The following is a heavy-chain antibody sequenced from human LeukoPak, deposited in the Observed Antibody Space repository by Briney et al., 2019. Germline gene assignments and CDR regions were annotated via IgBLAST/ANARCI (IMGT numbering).Heavy chain of an antibody. Sequence: SETLSISCNVSGGSISSGGYSWSWTRQPQGKGLEWIGYIYHSGSTYYNPSLKSRVTISVDRSKNQFSLKLSSVTAADTAVYYCARAAYCSGGSCFDAFDIWAKGQWSPSLQ. D-gene: IGHD2-15*01. CDR3: ARAAYCSGGSCFDAFDI. CDR1: GGSISSGGYS. J-gene: IGHJ3*02. CDR2: IYHSGST. V-gene: IGHV4-30-2*01.